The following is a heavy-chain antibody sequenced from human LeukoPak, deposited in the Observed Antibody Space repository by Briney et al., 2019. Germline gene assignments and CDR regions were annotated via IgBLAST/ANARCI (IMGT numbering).Heavy chain of an antibody. V-gene: IGHV4-34*01. Sequence: SETLSLTCAVYGGSFSGYYWSWIRQPPGKGLEWIGEINHSGSTNYNPSLKNRVSISVDTSKSQFSLKLSSVTAADTAVYYCARGSDAYAEKEDGSFDYWGEGTLVTVSS. CDR2: INHSGST. CDR1: GGSFSGYY. CDR3: ARGSDAYAEKEDGSFDY. J-gene: IGHJ4*02. D-gene: IGHD1-26*01.